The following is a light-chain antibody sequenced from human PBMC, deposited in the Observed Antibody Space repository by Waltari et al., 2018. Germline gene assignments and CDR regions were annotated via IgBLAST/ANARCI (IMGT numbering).Light chain of an antibody. CDR1: QSVLYSSNNKDY. Sequence: DIVMTQSPDSLAVSLGERATINCKSSQSVLYSSNNKDYLAWYQQKPGQPPKLLIYWASTLESGVPDRFSGSGSGTDFTLTISSLQAEDVAVYYCQQYYTSPQLTFGGGTNVEIK. CDR2: WAS. V-gene: IGKV4-1*01. CDR3: QQYYTSPQLT. J-gene: IGKJ4*01.